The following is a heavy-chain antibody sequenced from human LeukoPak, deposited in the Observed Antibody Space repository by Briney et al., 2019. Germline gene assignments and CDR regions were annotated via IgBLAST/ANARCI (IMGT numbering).Heavy chain of an antibody. CDR1: GSTFSSYA. J-gene: IGHJ4*02. Sequence: PGRSLRLSCAASGSTFSSYAMHWVRQAPGKGLEWVAAISYDGTSKYFADSVKGRITISRDNSKNTLYLQMNSLRVEDTAVYYCARGDSLVVALTEFDYWGQGTLVTVSS. CDR2: ISYDGTSK. V-gene: IGHV3-30*04. D-gene: IGHD2-21*01. CDR3: ARGDSLVVALTEFDY.